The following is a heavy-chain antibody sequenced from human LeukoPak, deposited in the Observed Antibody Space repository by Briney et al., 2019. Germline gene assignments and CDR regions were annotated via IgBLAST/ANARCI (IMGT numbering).Heavy chain of an antibody. CDR2: MYNSGSP. CDR1: GGSFSGYY. J-gene: IGHJ3*02. V-gene: IGHV4-34*11. Sequence: SETLSLTCAVYGGSFSGYYWSWIRQPPGKGLEWIGFMYNSGSPTYNPSLKSRVTISIDTSNKDFSLNLNSVTAADTAVYYCARDSSWQGGEAFDIWGQGTMVTVSS. CDR3: ARDSSWQGGEAFDI. D-gene: IGHD6-13*01.